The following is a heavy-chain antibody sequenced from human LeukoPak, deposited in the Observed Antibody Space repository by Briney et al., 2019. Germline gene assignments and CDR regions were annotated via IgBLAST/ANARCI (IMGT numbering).Heavy chain of an antibody. CDR3: ARGRMVRGVIPYGMDV. J-gene: IGHJ6*04. V-gene: IGHV3-7*01. D-gene: IGHD3-10*01. CDR1: GFTFSSYW. CDR2: IKQDGSEK. Sequence: GGSLRLSCAASGFTFSSYWMSWVRQAPGKGLEWVANIKQDGSEKYYVDSVKGRFTISRDNAKNSLYLQMNSLRAEDTAVYYCARGRMVRGVIPYGMDVWGKGTTVTVSS.